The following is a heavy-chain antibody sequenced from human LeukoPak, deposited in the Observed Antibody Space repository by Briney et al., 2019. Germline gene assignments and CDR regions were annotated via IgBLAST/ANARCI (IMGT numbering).Heavy chain of an antibody. V-gene: IGHV3-30*02. CDR1: GFTFSSYG. CDR3: AKDFSRIVGATTGDY. Sequence: PGGSLRLSCAASGFTFSSYGMHWVRQAPGKGLEWVAFIRYDGSNKYYADSVKGRFTISRDNSKNTLYLQMNSLRAEDTAVYYCAKDFSRIVGATTGDYWGQGTLVTVSS. CDR2: IRYDGSNK. D-gene: IGHD1-26*01. J-gene: IGHJ4*02.